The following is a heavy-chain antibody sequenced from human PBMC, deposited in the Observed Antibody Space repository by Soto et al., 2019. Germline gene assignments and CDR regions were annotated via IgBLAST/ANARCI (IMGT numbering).Heavy chain of an antibody. CDR3: ATFRGDGYNYY. V-gene: IGHV1-69*02. CDR2: IIPILGIA. CDR1: GGTFSTYT. D-gene: IGHD5-12*01. Sequence: QVQLVQSGAEVKKPGSSVKVSCKASGGTFSTYTVSWVRQAPGQGLEWMGRIIPILGIANYAQKFQGRVTITADKSTSTAYMELSSLRSEDTAVYYCATFRGDGYNYYWGQETLVTVSS. J-gene: IGHJ4*02.